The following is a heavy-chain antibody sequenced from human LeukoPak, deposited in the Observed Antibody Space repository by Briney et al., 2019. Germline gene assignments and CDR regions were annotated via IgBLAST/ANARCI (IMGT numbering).Heavy chain of an antibody. V-gene: IGHV3-23*01. J-gene: IGHJ4*02. CDR1: GFTFSSYT. D-gene: IGHD5-24*01. Sequence: GGSLRLSCAASGFTFSSYTMSWVRQAPGKGLEWVSGVSGSGGNIHYADSVKGRFTISRDNAKNSLYLQMNSLRAEDTALYYCAKDITRGSLATTLPDYWGQGTLVTVSS. CDR2: VSGSGGNI. CDR3: AKDITRGSLATTLPDY.